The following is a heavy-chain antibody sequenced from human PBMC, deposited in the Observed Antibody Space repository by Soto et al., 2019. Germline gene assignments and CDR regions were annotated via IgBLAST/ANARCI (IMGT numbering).Heavy chain of an antibody. D-gene: IGHD6-13*01. Sequence: GGSLRLSCAASGFTFSSYAMGWVRQGPGKGLEWVAVVSIGGSTHYADSVRGRFTISRDNSKNTLYLQMNSLRAEDTAVYYCARDARGIAAFDYWGQGTLVTVSS. CDR1: GFTFSSYA. J-gene: IGHJ4*02. CDR2: VSIGGST. CDR3: ARDARGIAAFDY. V-gene: IGHV3-23*01.